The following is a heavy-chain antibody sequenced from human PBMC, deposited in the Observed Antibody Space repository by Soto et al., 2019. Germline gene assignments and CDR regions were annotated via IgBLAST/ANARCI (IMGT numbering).Heavy chain of an antibody. CDR3: ARFVPCSDGTCARDY. CDR2: IYYTGST. D-gene: IGHD2-15*01. CDR1: GGSISSYY. V-gene: IGHV4-59*12. J-gene: IGHJ4*02. Sequence: QVQLQESGPGLVKPSETLSLICTVSGGSISSYYWSWIRQPPGKGLEWIGYIYYTGSTNYNPSLKRRVTISVDTSKNQFSLKLTSVTAADTAVYYCARFVPCSDGTCARDYWGQGTLVTVSS.